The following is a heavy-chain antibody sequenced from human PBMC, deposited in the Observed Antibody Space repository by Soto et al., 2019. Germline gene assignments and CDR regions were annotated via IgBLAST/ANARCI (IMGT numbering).Heavy chain of an antibody. V-gene: IGHV1-3*01. CDR2: INAGNGNT. Sequence: QVQLVQSGAEVKKHGASVKVSCKASGYTFTSYAMHWVREAPGQRLEWMGWINAGNGNTKYSQKFQGRVTITRDTSASTAYMELSSLRSEDTAVYYCARTVGYYYGMDVWGQGTTVTVSS. CDR1: GYTFTSYA. D-gene: IGHD4-17*01. J-gene: IGHJ6*02. CDR3: ARTVGYYYGMDV.